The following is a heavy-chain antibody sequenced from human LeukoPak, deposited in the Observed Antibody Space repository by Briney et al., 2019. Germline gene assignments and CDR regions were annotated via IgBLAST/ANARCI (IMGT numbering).Heavy chain of an antibody. D-gene: IGHD3-16*01. CDR1: GYSISSGYY. J-gene: IGHJ4*02. Sequence: SETLSLTCAVSGYSISSGYYWGWIRQPPGKGLEWIGSIYHSGSTYYNPSLKSRVTISVDTSKNQFSLKLSSVTAADTAVYYCARLSRHTYYYDNWGQGTLVTVSS. CDR2: IYHSGST. CDR3: ARLSRHTYYYDN. V-gene: IGHV4-38-2*01.